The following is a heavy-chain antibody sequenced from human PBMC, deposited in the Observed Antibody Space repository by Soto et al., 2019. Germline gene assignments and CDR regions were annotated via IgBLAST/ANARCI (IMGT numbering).Heavy chain of an antibody. D-gene: IGHD3-10*01. CDR1: GGIFSTYA. CDR2: IIPLFGTP. V-gene: IGHV1-69*01. Sequence: QVQLGQSGAEVKKPGSSVKVSCKAPGGIFSTYAISWLRQAPGQGLEWMGGIIPLFGTPNYAQRFQGRVTSTAYASTSTAYMDLSKLRSKDTAVYYCARDRDDYGSGNYYNRIDFWGQGTLVTVSS. J-gene: IGHJ4*02. CDR3: ARDRDDYGSGNYYNRIDF.